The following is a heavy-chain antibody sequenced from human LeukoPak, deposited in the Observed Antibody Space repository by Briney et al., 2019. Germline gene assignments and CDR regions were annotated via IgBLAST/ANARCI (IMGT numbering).Heavy chain of an antibody. CDR3: VVPAALDAFDI. D-gene: IGHD2-2*01. V-gene: IGHV1-18*01. J-gene: IGHJ3*02. CDR1: GYTFTSYG. CDR2: INAYKGNT. Sequence: GASVKVSCKASGYTFTSYGISWVRQAPGQGLEWMGWINAYKGNTNYAQKFQGRVTMTTDTSTSTAYMELRSLRSDNTAVYYCVVPAALDAFDIWGQGTMVTVSS.